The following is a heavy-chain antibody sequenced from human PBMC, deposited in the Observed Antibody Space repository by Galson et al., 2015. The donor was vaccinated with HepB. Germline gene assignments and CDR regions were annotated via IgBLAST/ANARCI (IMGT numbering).Heavy chain of an antibody. Sequence: SLRLSCAASGFTFNNYAMNWVRQAPGKGLEWVSTISSRGSATYYADSVKGRFTISRDNSKNTLYLQMNGLRAEDTAVYYCAKPRGVSGSENWFDPWGQGTLVTVSS. D-gene: IGHD1-26*01. J-gene: IGHJ5*02. CDR1: GFTFNNYA. V-gene: IGHV3-23*01. CDR3: AKPRGVSGSENWFDP. CDR2: ISSRGSAT.